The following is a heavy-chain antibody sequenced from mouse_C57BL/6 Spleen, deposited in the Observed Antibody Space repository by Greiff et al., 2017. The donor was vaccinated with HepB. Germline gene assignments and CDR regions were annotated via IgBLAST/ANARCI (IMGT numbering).Heavy chain of an antibody. D-gene: IGHD1-1*01. CDR2: IDPETGGT. Sequence: QVQLQQSGAELVRPGASVTLSCKASGYTFTDYEMHWVKQTPVHGLEWIGAIDPETGGTAYNQKFKGKAILTADKSSSTAYMELRSLTSEDSAVYYCTRWGGSSRFDYWGQGTTLTVSS. J-gene: IGHJ2*01. CDR3: TRWGGSSRFDY. V-gene: IGHV1-15*01. CDR1: GYTFTDYE.